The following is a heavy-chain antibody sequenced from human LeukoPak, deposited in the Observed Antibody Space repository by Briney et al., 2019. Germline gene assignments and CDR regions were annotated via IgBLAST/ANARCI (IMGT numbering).Heavy chain of an antibody. D-gene: IGHD5-18*01. CDR3: ARSRRGYSYGQGGAFDI. J-gene: IGHJ3*02. Sequence: SETLSLTCAVYGGSLSGYYWSWIRQPPGKGLEWIGEINHSGSTNYNPSLKSRVTISVDTSKNQFSLKLSSVTAADTAVYYCARSRRGYSYGQGGAFDIWGQGTMVTVSS. CDR1: GGSLSGYY. CDR2: INHSGST. V-gene: IGHV4-34*01.